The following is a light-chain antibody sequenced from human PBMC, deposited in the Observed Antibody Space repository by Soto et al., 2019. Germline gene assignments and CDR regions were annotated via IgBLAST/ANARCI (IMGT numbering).Light chain of an antibody. CDR3: PQRNKWPTGIT. J-gene: IGKJ5*01. Sequence: EIVLTQSPATLSLSPGERATLSCRASQNISVYLAWYRQKPGQAPRLLIYAASNRATGIPARFSGSGSGTDFTLTISSLEPDHFAVHSCPQRNKWPTGITFGQATRLEI. CDR2: AAS. V-gene: IGKV3-11*01. CDR1: QNISVY.